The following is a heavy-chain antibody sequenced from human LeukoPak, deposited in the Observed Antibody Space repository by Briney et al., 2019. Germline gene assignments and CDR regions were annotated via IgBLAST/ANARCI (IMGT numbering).Heavy chain of an antibody. D-gene: IGHD3-22*01. CDR1: GGSISSSSYY. V-gene: IGHV4-39*01. Sequence: PSETLSLTCTVPGGSISSSSYYWGWIRQPPGKGLEWIGSIYYSGSTYYNPSLKSRVTISVDTSKNQFSLKLSSVTAADTAVYYCARPAYYYDSSGPPGYWGQGTLVTVSS. J-gene: IGHJ4*02. CDR3: ARPAYYYDSSGPPGY. CDR2: IYYSGST.